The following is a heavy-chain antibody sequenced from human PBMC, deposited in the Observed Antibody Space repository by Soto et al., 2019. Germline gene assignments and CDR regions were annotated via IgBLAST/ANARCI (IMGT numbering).Heavy chain of an antibody. CDR1: GYTFTSYY. V-gene: IGHV1-46*01. D-gene: IGHD5-18*01. CDR2: FNPTGDTA. J-gene: IGHJ6*02. CDR3: ARGGRIVDTGIGYYYYHAMDV. Sequence: GASVKVSCKASGYTFTSYYIHWVRQAPGQGLEWMGIFNPTGDTASYAQKLQGRVTMTRDTSTGTAYMELGSLRSEATAVYYCARGGRIVDTGIGYYYYHAMDVWGQGTTVTVSS.